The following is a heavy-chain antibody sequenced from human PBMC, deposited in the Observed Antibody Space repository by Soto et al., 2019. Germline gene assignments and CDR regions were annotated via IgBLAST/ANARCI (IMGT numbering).Heavy chain of an antibody. V-gene: IGHV3-43*02. CDR2: ISGDGGST. J-gene: IGHJ3*02. CDR1: GFTFDDYA. CDR3: AKDIARLGELHDAFDI. D-gene: IGHD1-26*01. Sequence: GGSLRLSCAASGFTFDDYAMHWVRQAPGKGLEWVSLISGDGGSTYYADSVKGRFTISRDNSKNSLYLQMNSLRTEDAALYYCAKDIARLGELHDAFDIWGQGTMVTVSS.